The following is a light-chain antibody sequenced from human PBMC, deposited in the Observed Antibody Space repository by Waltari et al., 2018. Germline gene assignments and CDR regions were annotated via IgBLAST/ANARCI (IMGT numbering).Light chain of an antibody. CDR3: QAWDSSTHVV. V-gene: IGLV3-1*01. CDR1: QLGDKY. J-gene: IGLJ2*01. Sequence: SYELTQPPSVSVSPGQTASITCSGDQLGDKYVCWYQQKPGQSPVLVIYQDSKRPSGIPERFSGSKSGNTGTLTISGTQAMDEADYYCQAWDSSTHVVFGGGTKLTVL. CDR2: QDS.